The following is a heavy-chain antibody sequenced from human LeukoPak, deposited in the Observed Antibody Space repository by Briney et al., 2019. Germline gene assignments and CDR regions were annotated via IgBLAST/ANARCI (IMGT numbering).Heavy chain of an antibody. CDR2: FDPEGGET. D-gene: IGHD3-10*01. J-gene: IGHJ5*02. CDR1: GYTLTELS. Sequence: GASVKVSCKVSGYTLTELSMHWVRQAPGKGRDWMGGFDPEGGETIYAQKFQVSVTMTEDTSTDTAYMELSSLRSEDTAVNYCATALLWFGELFWFDPWGQGTLVTVSS. CDR3: ATALLWFGELFWFDP. V-gene: IGHV1-24*01.